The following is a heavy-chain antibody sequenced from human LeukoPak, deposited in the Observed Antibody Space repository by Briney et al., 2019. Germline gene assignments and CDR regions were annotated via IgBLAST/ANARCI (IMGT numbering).Heavy chain of an antibody. CDR3: ARALWFGELSY. CDR2: INPSGGST. V-gene: IGHV1-46*01. CDR1: GYTFTSYY. Sequence: GASVKVSCKASGYTFTSYYMHWVRQAPGQGLEWMGIINPSGGSTSYAQKFQGRVTMTRDTSTSTVYMELSSLRSEYTAVYYCARALWFGELSYWGQGTLVTVSS. D-gene: IGHD3-10*01. J-gene: IGHJ4*02.